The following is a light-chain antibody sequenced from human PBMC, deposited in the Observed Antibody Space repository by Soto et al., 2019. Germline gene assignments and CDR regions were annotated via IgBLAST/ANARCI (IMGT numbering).Light chain of an antibody. J-gene: IGKJ2*01. CDR3: QQYNNWPYT. V-gene: IGKV3-15*01. Sequence: EIVMTQSPATLSVSPGERATLSCRASQSVSSNLAWYQQKPGQAPRLLISGAYTRATDIPARFSGSGSGTEFTLPISSLQSEDFAVYYCQQYNNWPYTFGQGTKLEIK. CDR2: GAY. CDR1: QSVSSN.